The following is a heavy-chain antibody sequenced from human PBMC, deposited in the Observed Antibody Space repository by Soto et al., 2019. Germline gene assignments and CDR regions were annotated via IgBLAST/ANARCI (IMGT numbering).Heavy chain of an antibody. CDR1: GFTFSSYW. D-gene: IGHD3-3*01. CDR3: ARGIFAAYYGMDV. Sequence: GSLRLSCAASGFTFSSYWMSWVRQAPGKGLEWVANIKQDGSEKYYVDSVKGRFTISRDNAKNSLYLQMNSLRAEDTAVYYCARGIFAAYYGMDVWGQGTTVTVSS. V-gene: IGHV3-7*03. CDR2: IKQDGSEK. J-gene: IGHJ6*02.